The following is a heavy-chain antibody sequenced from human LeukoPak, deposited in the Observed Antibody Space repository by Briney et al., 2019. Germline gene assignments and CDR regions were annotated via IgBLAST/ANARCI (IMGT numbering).Heavy chain of an antibody. Sequence: PSETLSLTCTVSGGSISSGGYSWSWIRQHPGKGLEWIGYIYYSGSTYYNPSLKSRVTISVDTSKNQFSLKLSSMTAADTAVYYCARAPWGMDVWGQGTTVTVSS. CDR3: ARAPWGMDV. CDR1: GGSISSGGYS. CDR2: IYYSGST. J-gene: IGHJ6*02. V-gene: IGHV4-31*03. D-gene: IGHD3-16*01.